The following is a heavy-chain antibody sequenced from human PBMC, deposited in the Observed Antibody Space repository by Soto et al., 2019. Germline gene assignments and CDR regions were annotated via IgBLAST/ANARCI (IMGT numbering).Heavy chain of an antibody. V-gene: IGHV4-30-4*08. D-gene: IGHD2-8*01. CDR2: IYYSGST. CDR1: GGSISSGDYS. CDR3: ARLIGDSWLDS. Sequence: SETLSLTCAVSGGSISSGDYSWSWIRQPPGKGLEWIGYIYYSGSTYYNPSLKSRITINADTSNNQLSLQLNSVTPDDTAVYYCARLIGDSWLDSWGQGTLVTVSS. J-gene: IGHJ5*01.